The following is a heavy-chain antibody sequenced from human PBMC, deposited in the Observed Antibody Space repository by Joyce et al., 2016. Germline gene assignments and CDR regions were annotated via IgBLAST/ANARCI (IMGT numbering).Heavy chain of an antibody. CDR1: GPSLTELS. V-gene: IGHV1-24*01. J-gene: IGHJ4*02. CDR3: ATDVPRYSPAWWYYFEF. Sequence: QVQMIQSGTEVKNPGASVKVSCEVSGPSLTELSIHWVRRTPEEGIEWMGGFKPEVGETLYAQKFQGRVSITEDVLRHTNYMELSGLRSDDTAIYYCATDVPRYSPAWWYYFEFWGQGTLVTVSS. CDR2: FKPEVGET. D-gene: IGHD2-15*01.